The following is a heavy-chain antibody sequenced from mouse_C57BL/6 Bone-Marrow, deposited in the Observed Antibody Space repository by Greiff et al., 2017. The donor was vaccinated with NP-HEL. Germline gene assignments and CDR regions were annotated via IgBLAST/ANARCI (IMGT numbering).Heavy chain of an antibody. D-gene: IGHD1-1*01. Sequence: QVQLKQSGAELVRPGASVKLSCKASGYTFTDYYINWVKQRPGQGLEWIARIYPGSGNTYYNEKFKGKATLTAEKSSSTAYMQLSSLTSEDSAVYFCAKESYYVSSRDYAMDYWGQGTSVTVSS. CDR2: IYPGSGNT. V-gene: IGHV1-76*01. J-gene: IGHJ4*01. CDR1: GYTFTDYY. CDR3: AKESYYVSSRDYAMDY.